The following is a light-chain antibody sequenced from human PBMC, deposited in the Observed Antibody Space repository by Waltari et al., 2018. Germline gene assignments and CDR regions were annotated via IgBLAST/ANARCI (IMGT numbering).Light chain of an antibody. CDR1: QGISSF. Sequence: DIQLTQSPYSLSASVGDRVTITCRASQGISSFLAWYHQKPGKAPQLLIHSASTLQSGVPSRFSGSGSGTEFTLTISSLQPEDFATYHCQQLYAYPLTFGGGTKVEIK. J-gene: IGKJ4*01. CDR3: QQLYAYPLT. V-gene: IGKV1-9*01. CDR2: SAS.